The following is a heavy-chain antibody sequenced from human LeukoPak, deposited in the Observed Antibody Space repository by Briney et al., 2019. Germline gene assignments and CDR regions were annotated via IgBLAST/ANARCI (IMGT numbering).Heavy chain of an antibody. CDR2: MNPNSGNT. Sequence: GASVKVSCKASGYTFTSYDINWVRQATGQGLEWMGWMNPNSGNTGYAQKFQGRVTMTRNTSISTAYVELSSLRSEDTAVYYCARTVPGGESWYYYDSSGYYYGDYWGQGTLVTVSS. CDR3: ARTVPGGESWYYYDSSGYYYGDY. D-gene: IGHD3-22*01. CDR1: GYTFTSYD. V-gene: IGHV1-8*01. J-gene: IGHJ4*02.